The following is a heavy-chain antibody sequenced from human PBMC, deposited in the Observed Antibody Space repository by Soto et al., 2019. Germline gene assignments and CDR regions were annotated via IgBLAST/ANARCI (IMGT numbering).Heavy chain of an antibody. Sequence: GGSLRLSCAASGFTFSSYAMSWVRQAPGKGLEWVSVISGSGGSTYYADSVKGRFTISRDNSKNTLYLQMNSLRAEDTAVYYCAKDFGLQFLAPPMCDYWGQGTLVTVSS. D-gene: IGHD3-16*01. V-gene: IGHV3-23*01. J-gene: IGHJ4*02. CDR3: AKDFGLQFLAPPMCDY. CDR2: ISGSGGST. CDR1: GFTFSSYA.